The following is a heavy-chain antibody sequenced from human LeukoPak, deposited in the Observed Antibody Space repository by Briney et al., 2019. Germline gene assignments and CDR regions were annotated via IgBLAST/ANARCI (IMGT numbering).Heavy chain of an antibody. J-gene: IGHJ6*03. V-gene: IGHV1-69*06. Sequence: ASVKVSCKASGGTFSSYAISWVRQAPGQGLEWMGGIIPIFGTANYAQKFQGRVTITADKSTSTAYMELGSLRSEDTAVYYCARVRRELPRDGYMDVWGKGTTVTVSS. CDR3: ARVRRELPRDGYMDV. CDR2: IIPIFGTA. D-gene: IGHD1-26*01. CDR1: GGTFSSYA.